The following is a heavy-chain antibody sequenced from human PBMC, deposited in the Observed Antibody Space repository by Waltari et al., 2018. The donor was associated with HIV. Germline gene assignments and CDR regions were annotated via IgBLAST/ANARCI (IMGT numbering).Heavy chain of an antibody. CDR2: IRCEGHTT. V-gene: IGHV3-64D*06. J-gene: IGHJ4*02. CDR1: GFTFSSYS. Sequence: EVQLVESGGTLVQPGGSLRLSCPASGFTFSSYSIHLVRQTPGKGLEYVSCIRCEGHTTYYAGTLEGRFTITRENSKNTVWLQMRSLRAEDTAIYYCAKWNYDVLTGYYGLSFEYWGQGTLVTVSS. D-gene: IGHD3-9*01. CDR3: AKWNYDVLTGYYGLSFEY.